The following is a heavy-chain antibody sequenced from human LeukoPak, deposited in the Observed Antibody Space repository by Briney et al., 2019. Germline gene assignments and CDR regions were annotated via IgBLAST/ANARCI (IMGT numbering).Heavy chain of an antibody. CDR2: IVPMSATA. V-gene: IGHV1-69*05. CDR1: GGTYSSYA. J-gene: IGHJ1*01. Sequence: SMKVSCKASGGTYSSYAINWVRQAPGQGLEWMGGIVPMSATATYAQKFQGRVTITTDESTSTAYMELSSLRSEDTAVYFCATYGGNSAEYFQHWGQGTLVTVSS. D-gene: IGHD4-23*01. CDR3: ATYGGNSAEYFQH.